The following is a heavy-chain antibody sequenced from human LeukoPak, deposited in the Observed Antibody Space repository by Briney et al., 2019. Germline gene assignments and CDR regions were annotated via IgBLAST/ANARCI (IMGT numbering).Heavy chain of an antibody. V-gene: IGHV1-69*01. CDR1: GGTFSSYA. Sequence: SVKVSCKASGGTFSSYAISWVRQAPGQGLEWMGGIIPIFGTANYAQKFQGRVTITADESTSTAYMELSSLRSEDTAVYYCARVKGIQLWTYYDYWGQGTLVTVSS. CDR3: ARVKGIQLWTYYDY. CDR2: IIPIFGTA. J-gene: IGHJ4*02. D-gene: IGHD5-18*01.